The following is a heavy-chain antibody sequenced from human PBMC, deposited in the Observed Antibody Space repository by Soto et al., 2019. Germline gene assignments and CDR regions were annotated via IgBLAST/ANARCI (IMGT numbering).Heavy chain of an antibody. Sequence: GGSLRLSCSASGFTFNTYSMTWVRQAPGKGLQWVSSISRSHTYIDYADSVRGRFTISRDNAQNTLYLQMNSLRPEDTAVYFCARGEGSGSNALGHWGQGTLVTVPS. CDR2: ISRSHTYI. D-gene: IGHD3-16*01. CDR3: ARGEGSGSNALGH. J-gene: IGHJ4*02. CDR1: GFTFNTYS. V-gene: IGHV3-21*01.